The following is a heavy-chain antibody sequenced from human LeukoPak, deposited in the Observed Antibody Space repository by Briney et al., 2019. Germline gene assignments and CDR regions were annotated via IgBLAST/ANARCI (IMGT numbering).Heavy chain of an antibody. J-gene: IGHJ3*02. D-gene: IGHD6-6*01. Sequence: GGSLRLSCAASGFTVSSNYMSWVRQAPGKGLEWVSVIYSAGSTYYSDSVKGRFTISRDSSKNTLFLQMNTLRAEGTAVYYCAGEARDAFDIWGQGTMVTVSS. CDR3: AGEARDAFDI. CDR1: GFTVSSNY. V-gene: IGHV3-66*02. CDR2: IYSAGST.